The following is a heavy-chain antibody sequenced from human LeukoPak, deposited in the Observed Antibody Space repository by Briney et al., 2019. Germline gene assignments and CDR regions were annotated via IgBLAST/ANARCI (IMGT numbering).Heavy chain of an antibody. V-gene: IGHV3-30-3*01. CDR2: ISYDGSNK. J-gene: IGHJ3*02. CDR3: ARGIHHDSSGYYLPDAFDI. D-gene: IGHD3-22*01. Sequence: GGSLRLSCSASGFTFSSYAMHWVRQAPGKGLEWVAVISYDGSNKYYADSVKGRFTISRDNSKNTLYLQMNSLRAEDTAVYYCARGIHHDSSGYYLPDAFDIWGQGTMVTVSS. CDR1: GFTFSSYA.